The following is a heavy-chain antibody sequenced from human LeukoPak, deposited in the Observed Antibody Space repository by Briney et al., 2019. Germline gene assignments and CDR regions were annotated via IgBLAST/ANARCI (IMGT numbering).Heavy chain of an antibody. CDR3: VRGLSVFPAIDY. J-gene: IGHJ4*02. CDR1: GFAFSHYW. D-gene: IGHD3/OR15-3a*01. V-gene: IGHV3-74*01. Sequence: GGSLRLSCAASGFAFSHYWMHWVRRAPGNGLVCVSGINTDGSDTTYADSVRGRSTITRDNAKPILYLQMNTLRAEDTAVYFCVRGLSVFPAIDYWGQGTLVTVSS. CDR2: INTDGSDT.